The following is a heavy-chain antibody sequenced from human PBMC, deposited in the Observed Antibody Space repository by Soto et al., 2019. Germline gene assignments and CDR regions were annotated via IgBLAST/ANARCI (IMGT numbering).Heavy chain of an antibody. D-gene: IGHD1-26*01. CDR1: FTCSMYS. J-gene: IGHJ5*02. CDR2: NSSGGEYI. CDR3: TRDQGGSYDTWFDP. Sequence: EVQVVESGGGLVQPGGSLRLSCSFTCSMYSMNWVGQAPGKGLEWVAANSSGGEYIKYADSVKGRFTISRDNAKNSVSLKMNSLSVDDPAIYFCTRDQGGSYDTWFDPWGQGTLVTVSS. V-gene: IGHV3-21*01.